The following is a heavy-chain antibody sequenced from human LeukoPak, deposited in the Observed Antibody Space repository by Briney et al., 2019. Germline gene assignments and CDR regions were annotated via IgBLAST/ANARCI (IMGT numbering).Heavy chain of an antibody. CDR2: IYYSGST. V-gene: IGHV4-59*01. CDR1: GGSFSGYY. CDR3: ARGAVGSGWYFDY. D-gene: IGHD6-19*01. Sequence: SETLSLTCAVYGGSFSGYYWSWIRQPPGKGLEWIGYIYYSGSTNYNPSLKSRVTISVDTSKNQFSLKLSSVTAADTAVYYCARGAVGSGWYFDYWGQGTLVTVSS. J-gene: IGHJ4*02.